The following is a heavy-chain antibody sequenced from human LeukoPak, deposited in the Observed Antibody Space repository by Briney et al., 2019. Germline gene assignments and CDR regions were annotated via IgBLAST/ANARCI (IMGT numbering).Heavy chain of an antibody. V-gene: IGHV4-61*02. CDR3: ARYRLGWFDP. Sequence: SQTLSLTCTAPGGSISSSDYFWSWIRQPAGTGLEWIGRINSRGSTNYNPSLKSRVTLSVDTSKNQFSLKLTSVTVADTAVYYCARYRLGWFDPWGQGTLVTVSS. CDR2: INSRGST. CDR1: GGSISSSDYF. J-gene: IGHJ5*02. D-gene: IGHD6-25*01.